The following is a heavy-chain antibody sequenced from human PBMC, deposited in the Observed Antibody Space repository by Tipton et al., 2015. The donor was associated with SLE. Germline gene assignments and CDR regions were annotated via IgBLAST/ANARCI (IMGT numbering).Heavy chain of an antibody. CDR3: ATSPLTL. V-gene: IGHV4-4*07. D-gene: IGHD2-2*01. CDR2: VHSSGST. Sequence: TLSLTCTVSGGSISSYYWSWIRQPAGKGLEWIGRVHSSGSTLYNPSLNSRVTVSVDTAKSQFSLKLTSVTAADTAVYYCATSPLTLWGQGTLVTVSS. J-gene: IGHJ4*02. CDR1: GGSISSYY.